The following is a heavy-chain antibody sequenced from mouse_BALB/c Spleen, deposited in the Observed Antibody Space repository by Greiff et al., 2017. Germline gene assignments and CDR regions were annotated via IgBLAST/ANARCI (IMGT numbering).Heavy chain of an antibody. CDR3: ARDERLRRSFPYWYFDV. Sequence: QVQLKESGPGLVAPSQSLSITCTVSGFSLTGYGVNWVRQPPGKGLEWLGMIWGDGSTDYNSALKSRLSISKDNSKSQVFLKVNSLQTDDTARYYCARDERLRRSFPYWYFDVWGAGTTVTVSS. D-gene: IGHD2-2*01. CDR2: IWGDGST. J-gene: IGHJ1*01. CDR1: GFSLTGYG. V-gene: IGHV2-6-7*01.